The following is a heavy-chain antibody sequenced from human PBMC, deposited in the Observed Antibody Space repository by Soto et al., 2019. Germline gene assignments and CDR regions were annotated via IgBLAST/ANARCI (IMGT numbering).Heavy chain of an antibody. CDR2: IYYSGST. V-gene: IGHV4-61*08. J-gene: IGHJ6*02. CDR1: GGSISSGGYY. D-gene: IGHD3-3*01. CDR3: ARDRGDFWSGIHYYYGMDV. Sequence: SETLSLTCTVSGGSISSGGYYWSWIRQHPGKGLEWIGYIYYSGSTNYNPSLKSRVTISVDTSKNQFSLKLSSVTAADTAVYYCARDRGDFWSGIHYYYGMDVWGQGTTVTVSS.